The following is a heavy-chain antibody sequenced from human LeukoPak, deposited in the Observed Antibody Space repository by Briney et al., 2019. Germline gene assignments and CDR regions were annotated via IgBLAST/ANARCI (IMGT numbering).Heavy chain of an antibody. CDR3: ARGLPLYYYGSGSYYNY. V-gene: IGHV4-59*12. CDR2: IYYSGST. D-gene: IGHD3-10*01. CDR1: GGSISSYY. Sequence: SETLSLTCTVSGGSISSYYWSWIRQPPGKGLEWIGYIYYSGSTNYNPSLKSRVTISVDTSKNQFSLKLSSVTAADTAVYYCARGLPLYYYGSGSYYNYWGQGTLVTVSS. J-gene: IGHJ4*02.